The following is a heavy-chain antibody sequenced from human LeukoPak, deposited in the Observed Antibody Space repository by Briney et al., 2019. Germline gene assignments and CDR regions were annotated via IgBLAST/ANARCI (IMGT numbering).Heavy chain of an antibody. D-gene: IGHD3-3*01. CDR2: IKPDGGEK. CDR1: GFTFSSYM. CDR3: AIGSRWSGILEY. Sequence: QPGGSLRLSCAASGFTFSSYMMTWVRQAPGKGLEWVANIKPDGGEKFYVDSVRGRFTISRDNAKNSLYLQMNSLRAEDTAVYYCAIGSRWSGILEYWGQGTLVIVSS. V-gene: IGHV3-7*01. J-gene: IGHJ4*02.